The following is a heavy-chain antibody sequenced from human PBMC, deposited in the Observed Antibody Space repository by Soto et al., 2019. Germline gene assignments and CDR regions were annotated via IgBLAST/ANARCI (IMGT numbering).Heavy chain of an antibody. D-gene: IGHD4-17*01. CDR3: ARASPYGDYALDY. V-gene: IGHV4-59*01. Sequence: SATLSLTCPVSGGSISSYYWIWIRQPPGKGLEWIGYISYSGSTNYNPFLKSRPTISVDTSKNQFSLKLRSVTAADTAVYYCARASPYGDYALDYWGQGTLVTAPQ. J-gene: IGHJ4*02. CDR2: ISYSGST. CDR1: GGSISSYY.